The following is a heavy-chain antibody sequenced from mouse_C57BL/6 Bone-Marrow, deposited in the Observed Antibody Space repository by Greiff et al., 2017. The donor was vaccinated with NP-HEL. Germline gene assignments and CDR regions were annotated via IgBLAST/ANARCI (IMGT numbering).Heavy chain of an antibody. CDR3: AREGGWLRHDYWCFDV. Sequence: QVQLQQPGTELVKPGTSVKLSCKSSGYTFTSYWMHWVKQRPGQGLEWIGNINPSNGGTNYNEKFKSKATLTVDKSSSTAYMQLSSLTSDDSAVYYCAREGGWLRHDYWCFDVWDTGTTVTVSS. CDR2: INPSNGGT. CDR1: GYTFTSYW. V-gene: IGHV1-53*01. D-gene: IGHD2-2*01. J-gene: IGHJ1*03.